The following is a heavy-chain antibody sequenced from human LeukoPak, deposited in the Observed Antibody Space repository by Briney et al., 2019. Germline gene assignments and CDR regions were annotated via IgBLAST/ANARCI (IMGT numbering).Heavy chain of an antibody. V-gene: IGHV3-33*01. CDR2: IWYDGSKE. D-gene: IGHD6-19*01. CDR3: ARRHGGWLTLDF. CDR1: GFSFRSSG. J-gene: IGHJ4*02. Sequence: PGGSLRLSCAASGFSFRSSGMHWVRQAPGKGLEWVAIIWYDGSKEYYADSVKGRFTISKDNSKNTLYLQMNSLRAEDTAVYYCARRHGGWLTLDFWGQGTLVTVSS.